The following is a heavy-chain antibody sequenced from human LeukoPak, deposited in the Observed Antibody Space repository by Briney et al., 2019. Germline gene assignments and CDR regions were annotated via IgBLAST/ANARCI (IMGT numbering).Heavy chain of an antibody. CDR2: MYVSGTT. V-gene: IGHV4-4*07. D-gene: IGHD3-22*01. J-gene: IGHJ6*02. CDR3: ARENYYDSSGYSEGMDV. Sequence: SSETLSLTCTVSGGSMSNSYLTWVRQPAGKGLEWIGRMYVSGTTNYNPSLRSRVTMSIDSSNNQFSLRLGSVTAADTAVYYCARENYYDSSGYSEGMDVWGQGTTVTVS. CDR1: GGSMSNSY.